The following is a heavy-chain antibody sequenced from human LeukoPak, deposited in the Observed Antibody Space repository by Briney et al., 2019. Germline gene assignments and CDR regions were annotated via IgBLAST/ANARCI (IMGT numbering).Heavy chain of an antibody. D-gene: IGHD6-6*01. J-gene: IGHJ4*02. V-gene: IGHV7-4-1*02. Sequence: ASAKVSCKASGYTFTNHAVTWVRQAPGQGLEWMGWINTNTGNPTFAQGFTGRFVFSLDTSVSTAYLQVSSLKAEDTAVYYCARTRYSSSFSGSYYFDYWGQGTLVTVSS. CDR3: ARTRYSSSFSGSYYFDY. CDR1: GYTFTNHA. CDR2: INTNTGNP.